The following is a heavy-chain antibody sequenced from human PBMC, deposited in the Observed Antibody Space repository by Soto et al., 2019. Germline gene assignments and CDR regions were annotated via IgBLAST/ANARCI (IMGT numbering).Heavy chain of an antibody. J-gene: IGHJ6*02. CDR2: IDPSDSYT. CDR1: GYSCTSYW. D-gene: IGHD2-2*01. V-gene: IGHV5-10-1*01. CDR3: ARHPIVVVPAATQHYYYYGMDV. Sequence: GESLQISCKGSGYSCTSYWISWVRQMPGKGLEWMGRIDPSDSYTNYSPSFQGHVTISADKSISTAYLQWSSLKASDTAMYYCARHPIVVVPAATQHYYYYGMDVWGQGTTVTVSS.